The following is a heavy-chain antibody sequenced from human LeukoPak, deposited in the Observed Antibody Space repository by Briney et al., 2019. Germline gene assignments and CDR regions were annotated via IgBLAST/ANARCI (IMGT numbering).Heavy chain of an antibody. CDR3: ARPRNCGDYDHDAFDI. CDR2: IYSGGST. V-gene: IGHV3-53*01. D-gene: IGHD4-17*01. Sequence: GSLRLSCAASGFTVSSNYMSWVRQAPGKGLEWVSVIYSGGSTYYADSVKGRFTISRDNSKNTLYLQMNSLRAEDTAVYYCARPRNCGDYDHDAFDIWGQGTMVTVSS. J-gene: IGHJ3*02. CDR1: GFTVSSNY.